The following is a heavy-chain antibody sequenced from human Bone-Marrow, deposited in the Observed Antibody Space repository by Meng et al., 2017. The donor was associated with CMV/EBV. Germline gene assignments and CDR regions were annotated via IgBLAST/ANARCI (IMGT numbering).Heavy chain of an antibody. CDR3: AGQTFSGVVGN. D-gene: IGHD2-15*01. J-gene: IGHJ4*02. Sequence: SETLSLTCNVSGGSISSNNYYWGWIRQSPGKGLEWIGTINYSGSTYYNPSLKSRVAILVDTSKNEFSLKLSSVAAADTAIYYCAGQTFSGVVGNWGQGTRVNVAS. CDR1: GGSISSNNYY. V-gene: IGHV4-39*07. CDR2: INYSGST.